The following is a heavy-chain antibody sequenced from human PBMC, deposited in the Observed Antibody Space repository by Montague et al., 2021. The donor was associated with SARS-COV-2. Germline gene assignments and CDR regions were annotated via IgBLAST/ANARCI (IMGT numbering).Heavy chain of an antibody. D-gene: IGHD3-16*02. V-gene: IGHV3-48*03. Sequence: SLRLSCAASGFTFSNYDMNWVRQAPGKGPEWISYISTSAYTTSYAGSAKGRFTISRDNGENSLYLQMNSLRVEDTAVYYCTRDYRSIVGDGLDIWGQGTKVTVSS. CDR2: ISTSAYTT. CDR1: GFTFSNYD. CDR3: TRDYRSIVGDGLDI. J-gene: IGHJ3*02.